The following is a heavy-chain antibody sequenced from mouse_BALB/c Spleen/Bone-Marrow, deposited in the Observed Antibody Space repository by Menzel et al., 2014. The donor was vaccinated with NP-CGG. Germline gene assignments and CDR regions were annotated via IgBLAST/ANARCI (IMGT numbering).Heavy chain of an antibody. V-gene: IGHV6-6*02. CDR3: TSITPWFAY. CDR1: GFTFSNYW. CDR2: TRLKSNNYAT. J-gene: IGHJ3*01. Sequence: DVHLVESGGGLVQPGGSMKLSCVASGFTFSNYWMNWVRQSPEKGLEWVAETRLKSNNYATHYAESVKGRFTISRDDSKSSVYLQMNNLRAEDTGIYYCTSITPWFAYWGQGTLVTVSA. D-gene: IGHD1-1*01.